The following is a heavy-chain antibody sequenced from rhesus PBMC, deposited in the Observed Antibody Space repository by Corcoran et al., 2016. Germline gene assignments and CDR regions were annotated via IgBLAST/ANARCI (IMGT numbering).Heavy chain of an antibody. CDR2: IYGMAGIN. D-gene: IGHD2-2*01. Sequence: QVQLQESGTGLVKPSETLSLTCAVSGYSISSNYWNWIRQPPGKGLEWIGRIYGMAGINDLNPTLKSRVTRSVHTAKNQFSLKLSSVTAADTAVYYCARCDIVMDSWGQGVVVTVSS. J-gene: IGHJ6*01. V-gene: IGHV4S14*01. CDR3: ARCDIVMDS. CDR1: GYSISSNY.